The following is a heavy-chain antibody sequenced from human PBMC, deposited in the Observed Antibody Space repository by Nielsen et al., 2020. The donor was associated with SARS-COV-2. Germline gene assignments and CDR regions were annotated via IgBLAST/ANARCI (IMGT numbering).Heavy chain of an antibody. V-gene: IGHV3-64*01. CDR3: VRVAKSRLTVTDTLYYYYYMDV. CDR1: GFTFSNYD. CDR2: ISGKGGST. Sequence: GGSLRLSCAAAGFTFSNYDMHWVRQAPGKGLEYVSAISGKGGSTYYANSVKGRFTISRDNSKNTLYLQMGSLRAEDMAVYYCVRVAKSRLTVTDTLYYYYYMDVWGRGTTVTVSS. J-gene: IGHJ6*03. D-gene: IGHD4-11*01.